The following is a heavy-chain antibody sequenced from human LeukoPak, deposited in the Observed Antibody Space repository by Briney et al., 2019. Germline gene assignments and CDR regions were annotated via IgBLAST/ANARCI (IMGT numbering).Heavy chain of an antibody. D-gene: IGHD3-3*01. V-gene: IGHV1-2*02. CDR2: INPNSGGT. CDR3: ARVGSYDFWSGYYPWYFDY. Sequence: ASVKVSCKASGYTFTGYYMHWVRQAPGQGLEWMGWINPNSGGTNYAQKFQGRVTMTRDTSISTAYMELSRLRSDDTAVYYCARVGSYDFWSGYYPWYFDYWGQGTLVTVSS. J-gene: IGHJ4*02. CDR1: GYTFTGYY.